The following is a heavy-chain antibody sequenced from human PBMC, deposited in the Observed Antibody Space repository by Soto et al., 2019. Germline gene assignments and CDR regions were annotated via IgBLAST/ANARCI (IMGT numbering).Heavy chain of an antibody. CDR1: GFTFSSYA. D-gene: IGHD6-19*01. V-gene: IGHV3-23*01. Sequence: EVQLLGSGGGLVQPGGSLRLSCAASGFTFSSYAMSWVRQAPGKGLEWVSGIRGSGVSTHYADSVKGRFTISRDNSKNTLYLQMNSLRAEDTGAYYCAKEVGYSSGYDYFDYWGQGTLVTVSS. CDR2: IRGSGVST. J-gene: IGHJ4*02. CDR3: AKEVGYSSGYDYFDY.